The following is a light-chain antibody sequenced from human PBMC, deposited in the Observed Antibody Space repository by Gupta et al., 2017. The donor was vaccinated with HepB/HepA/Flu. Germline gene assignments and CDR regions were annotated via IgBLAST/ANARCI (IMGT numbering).Light chain of an antibody. CDR1: SSDVGGYNF. V-gene: IGLV2-14*03. Sequence: QSALTQPASVSGSPGQSITFSCTGTSSDVGGYNFVSWYQQHPGKARKLMIYDVSNRPSGISHRFSGSKSGTTASLTITGLQAEDAADYYCSSDTSSSTLVVFGGGTKLTVL. J-gene: IGLJ3*02. CDR3: SSDTSSSTLVV. CDR2: DVS.